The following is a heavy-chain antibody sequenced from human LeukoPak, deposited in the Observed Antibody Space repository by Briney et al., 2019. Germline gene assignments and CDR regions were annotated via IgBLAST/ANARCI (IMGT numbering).Heavy chain of an antibody. CDR1: GFTFSSYS. V-gene: IGHV3-21*04. Sequence: QSGGSLRLSCAASGFTFSSYSMNWVRQAPGKGLEWVSSISSSSSYIYYADSVKGRFTISRDNAKNSLYLQMNSLRAEDTAVYYCAKVDTYYYDSSGSLIDYWGQGTLVTVSS. D-gene: IGHD3-22*01. CDR3: AKVDTYYYDSSGSLIDY. CDR2: ISSSSSYI. J-gene: IGHJ4*02.